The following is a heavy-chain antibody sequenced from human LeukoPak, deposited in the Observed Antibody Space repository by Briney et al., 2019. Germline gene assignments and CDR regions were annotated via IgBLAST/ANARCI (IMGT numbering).Heavy chain of an antibody. CDR2: ISYDGTNK. CDR1: GFTFSSHA. Sequence: GGSLRLSCAASGFTFSSHAMHWARQAPGKGLEWVAHISYDGTNKDYVDSVKGRFTISRDNAKNSLYLQMNSLRVEDTAVYYCAKEGRSLQTYWGQGTLVTVSS. CDR3: AKEGRSLQTY. D-gene: IGHD5-24*01. V-gene: IGHV3-30-3*01. J-gene: IGHJ4*02.